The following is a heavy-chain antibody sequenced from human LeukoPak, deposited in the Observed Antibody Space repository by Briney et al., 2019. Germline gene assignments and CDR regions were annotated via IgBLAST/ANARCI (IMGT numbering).Heavy chain of an antibody. Sequence: GGSLRLSCAGSGFTFSSYPMSWVRQAPGKGLQWVSAISNGGGSAYYADSVKGRFTISRDNSKCTLYLQMNSLRAEDTAIYYCAARPRMPPRFDNWGQGTLVTVSS. CDR1: GFTFSSYP. V-gene: IGHV3-23*01. J-gene: IGHJ4*02. CDR3: AARPRMPPRFDN. D-gene: IGHD1-14*01. CDR2: ISNGGGSA.